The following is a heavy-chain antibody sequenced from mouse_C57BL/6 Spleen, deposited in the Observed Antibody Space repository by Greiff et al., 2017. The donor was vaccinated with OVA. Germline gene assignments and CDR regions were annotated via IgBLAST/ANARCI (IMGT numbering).Heavy chain of an antibody. CDR1: GYAFTNYL. V-gene: IGHV1-54*01. J-gene: IGHJ4*01. D-gene: IGHD1-1*01. CDR3: ARSGYYGNYAMDY. Sequence: QVQLQQSGAELVRPGTSVKVSCKASGYAFTNYLIEWVKQRPGQGLEWIGVINPGSGGTNYNEKFKGKATLTADKSSSTAYMQLSSLTSEDSAVYFCARSGYYGNYAMDYWGQGTSVTVSS. CDR2: INPGSGGT.